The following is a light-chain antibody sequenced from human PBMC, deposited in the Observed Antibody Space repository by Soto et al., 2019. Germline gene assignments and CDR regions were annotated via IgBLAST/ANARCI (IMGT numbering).Light chain of an antibody. Sequence: DIQMTQSPSTLSASVGDRVTITCRASQSISSWLDWYQQKPGKAPKLLMYDASSLDSGVPSRFSGSGSGTEFTLTISSLQPDDFATYYCQQYNAYPWTFGQGTQVEIK. J-gene: IGKJ1*01. V-gene: IGKV1-5*01. CDR2: DAS. CDR1: QSISSW. CDR3: QQYNAYPWT.